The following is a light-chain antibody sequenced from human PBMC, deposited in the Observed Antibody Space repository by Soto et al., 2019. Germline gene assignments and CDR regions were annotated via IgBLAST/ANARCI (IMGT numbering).Light chain of an antibody. Sequence: DINVTQSPSTLSASVGDRVTITCRASQSIRTWLAWYQHKPGKAPKFLIYDASTVESGVPSRFSGSGSGTEFTLTISDLQPDDFATYYCQQYHNYPRTFGQGTNVDTK. CDR2: DAS. CDR3: QQYHNYPRT. V-gene: IGKV1-5*01. J-gene: IGKJ1*01. CDR1: QSIRTW.